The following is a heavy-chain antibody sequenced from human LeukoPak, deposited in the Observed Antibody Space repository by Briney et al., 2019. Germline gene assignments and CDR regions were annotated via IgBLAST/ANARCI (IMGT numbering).Heavy chain of an antibody. CDR2: IYTSGST. J-gene: IGHJ6*02. CDR3: ARDNGYYDSSGYYAPYYYYGMDV. Sequence: SETLSLTCTVSGGSISSYYWSWIRQPAGKGLEWIGCIYTSGSTNYNPSLKSRVTMSVDTSKNQFSLKLSSVTAADTAVYYCARDNGYYDSSGYYAPYYYYGMDVWGQGTTVTVSS. V-gene: IGHV4-4*07. CDR1: GGSISSYY. D-gene: IGHD3-22*01.